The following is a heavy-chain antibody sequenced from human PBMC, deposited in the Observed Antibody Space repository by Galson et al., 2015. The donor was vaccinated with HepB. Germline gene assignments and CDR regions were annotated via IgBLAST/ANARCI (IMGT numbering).Heavy chain of an antibody. J-gene: IGHJ3*02. CDR2: IWYDGSNK. CDR1: GFTFSSYG. CDR3: ARDAPAGEVVPAARQQLNMIAFDI. D-gene: IGHD2-2*01. V-gene: IGHV3-33*01. Sequence: SLRLSCAASGFTFSSYGMHWVRQAPGKGLEWVAVIWYDGSNKYYADSVKGRFTISRDNSKNTLYLQMNSLRAEDTAVYYCARDAPAGEVVPAARQQLNMIAFDIWGQGTMVTVSS.